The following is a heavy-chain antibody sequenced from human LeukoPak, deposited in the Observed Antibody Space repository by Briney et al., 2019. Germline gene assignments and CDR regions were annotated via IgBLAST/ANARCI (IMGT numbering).Heavy chain of an antibody. V-gene: IGHV4-39*01. CDR1: GGSISSSSYY. CDR2: IYYSGST. Sequence: SETLSLTCTVSGGSISSSSYYWGWIRQPPGKGLEWIGSIYYSGSTYYNPSLKSRVTISVDTSKNQFSLKLSSVTAADTAVYYCARHGLGITIFGVVINRHYYGMDVWGQGTTATVSS. CDR3: ARHGLGITIFGVVINRHYYGMDV. J-gene: IGHJ6*02. D-gene: IGHD3-3*01.